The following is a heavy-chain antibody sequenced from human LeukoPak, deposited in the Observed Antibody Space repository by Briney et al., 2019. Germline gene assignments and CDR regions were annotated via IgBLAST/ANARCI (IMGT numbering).Heavy chain of an antibody. Sequence: GGSLRLSCAASGFTFSDYYMGWIRQAPGKGLEWVSYITSSGSSTYYAESVKGRLTISRDNAKNSLYLQMNSPRAEDRTVYYCARAYHDDFDVGGEARMVTVSS. J-gene: IGHJ3*01. V-gene: IGHV3-11*04. CDR3: ARAYHDDFDV. CDR2: ITSSGSST. CDR1: GFTFSDYY. D-gene: IGHD2-2*01.